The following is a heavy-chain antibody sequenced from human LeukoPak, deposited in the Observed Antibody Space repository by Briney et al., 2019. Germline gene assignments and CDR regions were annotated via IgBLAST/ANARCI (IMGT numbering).Heavy chain of an antibody. J-gene: IGHJ4*02. CDR1: GFTFSSYT. Sequence: PGGSLRLSWAASGFTFSSYTMHWIRQAPGKGLEWVSSISGSNSYIFYADSVKGRFTVSRDNAKDSLYLQMNSLRAEDTAVYYCARALTTLTYEGYWGQGTLVTVSS. D-gene: IGHD1-1*01. CDR2: ISGSNSYI. V-gene: IGHV3-21*01. CDR3: ARALTTLTYEGY.